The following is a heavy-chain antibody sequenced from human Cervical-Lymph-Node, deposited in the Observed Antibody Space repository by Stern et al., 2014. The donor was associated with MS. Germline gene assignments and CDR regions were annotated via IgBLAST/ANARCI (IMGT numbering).Heavy chain of an antibody. J-gene: IGHJ5*02. CDR2: ITPIFATA. D-gene: IGHD5-12*01. CDR1: GGTFSTYS. CDR3: AFGGRSGYPKHFDP. Sequence: QVQLVESGAEVKKPGSSVKVSCKASGGTFSTYSISWVRQAPGPGLEWMGGITPIFATANYAQKFHGRVTITADDSTSTAYMELSSLRSEDTAVYYCAFGGRSGYPKHFDPWGQGTVVTVSS. V-gene: IGHV1-69*01.